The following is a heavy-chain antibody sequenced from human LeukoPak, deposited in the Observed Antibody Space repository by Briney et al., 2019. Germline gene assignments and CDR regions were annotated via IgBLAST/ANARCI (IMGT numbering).Heavy chain of an antibody. CDR3: AKDRGSHGESYDAFDI. CDR1: GFTFSSYA. V-gene: IGHV3-23*01. CDR2: ISGSGGST. Sequence: GGSLRLSCAASGFTFSSYAMSWVRQAPGEGLEWVSAISGSGGSTYYADSVKGRFTISRDNSKNTLYLQMNSLRAEDTAVYYYAKDRGSHGESYDAFDIWGQGTMVTVSS. D-gene: IGHD3-16*01. J-gene: IGHJ3*02.